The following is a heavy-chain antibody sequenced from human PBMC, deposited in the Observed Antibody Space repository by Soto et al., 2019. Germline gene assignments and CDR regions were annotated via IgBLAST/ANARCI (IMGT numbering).Heavy chain of an antibody. J-gene: IGHJ3*02. Sequence: QVQLVQSGAEVQQPGSSVKVSCKASRGALSSYAITWVRQAPGQGLDWMGRVIPIYGTPNYAQKFQGRLSLTVDASKSTAYLELSGLRSEDTAVYFCASAGSLEINRGALDIWGQGTMVTVSS. V-gene: IGHV1-69*18. CDR3: ASAGSLEINRGALDI. CDR2: VIPIYGTP. CDR1: RGALSSYA.